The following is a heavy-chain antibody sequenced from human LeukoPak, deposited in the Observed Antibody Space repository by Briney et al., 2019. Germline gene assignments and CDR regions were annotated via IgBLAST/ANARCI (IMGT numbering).Heavy chain of an antibody. J-gene: IGHJ4*02. D-gene: IGHD2-21*02. V-gene: IGHV4-4*07. Sequence: SETLSLTCTVSGGSISGYYWSWIRQPAGKGLEWIGRIYSSGSTDYNPSLKSRVTMSLDTSKNQFSLNLSSVTAADTAFYYCAKSVRTAPFEYWGQGTLVTVSS. CDR2: IYSSGST. CDR3: AKSVRTAPFEY. CDR1: GGSISGYY.